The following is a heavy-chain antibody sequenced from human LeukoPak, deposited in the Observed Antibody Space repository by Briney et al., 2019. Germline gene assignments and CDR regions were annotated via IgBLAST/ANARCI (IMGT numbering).Heavy chain of an antibody. D-gene: IGHD3-3*01. CDR2: ISYDGSNK. J-gene: IGHJ4*02. V-gene: IGHV3-30*04. Sequence: PGGSLRLSCAASGFTFSSYAMHWVRQAPGKGLEWVAVISYDGSNKSYADSVKGRFTISRDNSKNTLYLQMNSLRAEDTAVYYCAKEGSIFGVVIRPYYFDYWGQGTLVTVSS. CDR1: GFTFSSYA. CDR3: AKEGSIFGVVIRPYYFDY.